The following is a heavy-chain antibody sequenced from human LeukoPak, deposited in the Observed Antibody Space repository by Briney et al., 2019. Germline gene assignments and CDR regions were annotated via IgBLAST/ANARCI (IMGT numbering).Heavy chain of an antibody. CDR2: ISGSGGST. CDR3: ARSDDYSNYYFDY. V-gene: IGHV3-23*01. J-gene: IGHJ4*02. D-gene: IGHD4-11*01. CDR1: GFTFSSYA. Sequence: TGGSLRLSCAASGFTFSSYAMSWVRQAPGKGLEWVSAISGSGGSTYYADSVKGRFTISRDNSKNTLYLQMNSLRAEDTAVYYCARSDDYSNYYFDYWGQGTLVTVSS.